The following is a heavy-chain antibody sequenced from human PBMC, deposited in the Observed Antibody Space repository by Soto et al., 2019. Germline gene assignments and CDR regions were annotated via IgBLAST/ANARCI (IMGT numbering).Heavy chain of an antibody. CDR3: ARVGNGAAAGVDYYYYYGMDV. CDR2: TYYRSKWYN. CDR1: GDSVSSNSAA. D-gene: IGHD6-13*01. V-gene: IGHV6-1*01. J-gene: IGHJ6*02. Sequence: SQTLSLTCAISGDSVSSNSAAWNWIRQSPSRGLEWLGRTYYRSKWYNDYAVSVKSRITINPDTSKKQFSLQLNSVTPEDTAVYYCARVGNGAAAGVDYYYYYGMDVWGQGTTVTVSS.